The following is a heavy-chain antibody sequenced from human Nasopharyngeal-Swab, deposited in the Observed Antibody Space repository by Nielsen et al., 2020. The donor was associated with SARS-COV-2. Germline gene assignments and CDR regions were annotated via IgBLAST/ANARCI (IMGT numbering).Heavy chain of an antibody. J-gene: IGHJ4*02. CDR2: INPSGGST. Sequence: ASVKVSCKTSGYTFTSYYMHWVRQAPGQGLEWMGIINPSGGSTSYAQKFQGRVTMTRDTSTSTVYMELSSLRSEDTAVYYCARDRGELLLHYWGQGTLVTVSS. CDR1: GYTFTSYY. V-gene: IGHV1-46*01. CDR3: ARDRGELLLHY. D-gene: IGHD1-26*01.